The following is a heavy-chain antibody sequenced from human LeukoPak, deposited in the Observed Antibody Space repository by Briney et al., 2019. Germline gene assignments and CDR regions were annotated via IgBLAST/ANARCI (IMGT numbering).Heavy chain of an antibody. CDR1: GGSISSYY. J-gene: IGHJ4*02. CDR3: ARARGLRFLEWLLYDY. D-gene: IGHD3-3*01. V-gene: IGHV4-59*01. Sequence: SETLSLTCTVSGGSISSYYWSWLRQPPGKGLEGIGYIYYRGSTNYNPSLKSRVTISVDTSKNHFSLKLSSVTAADTAVYYCARARGLRFLEWLLYDYWGQGTLVTVSS. CDR2: IYYRGST.